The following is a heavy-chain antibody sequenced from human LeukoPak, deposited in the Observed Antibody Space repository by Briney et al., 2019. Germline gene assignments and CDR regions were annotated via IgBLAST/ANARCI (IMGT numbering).Heavy chain of an antibody. Sequence: SGPTLVKPTQTLTLTCTFSGFSLSTSGVCVGWIRQPPGKALEWLALIYWDDDKHYSPSLKSRLTITKDTSKNQVVLTMTNMDPVDTATYYCAHGPWVRGVIITFFDYWGQGTLVTVSS. V-gene: IGHV2-5*02. J-gene: IGHJ4*02. CDR2: IYWDDDK. D-gene: IGHD3-10*01. CDR3: AHGPWVRGVIITFFDY. CDR1: GFSLSTSGVC.